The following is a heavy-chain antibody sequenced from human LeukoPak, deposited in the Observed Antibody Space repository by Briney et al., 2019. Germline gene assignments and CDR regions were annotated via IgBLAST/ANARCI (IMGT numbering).Heavy chain of an antibody. V-gene: IGHV5-51*01. CDR1: GYSFTTYW. J-gene: IGHJ4*02. CDR3: ARRGPVAAAGYYFDY. D-gene: IGHD6-13*01. CDR2: IYPGDSDT. Sequence: GESLKISCKGSGYSFTTYWIGWVRQMPGKGLEWMGIIYPGDSDTRYSPSLQGQVTISADKSSSTAYLQWSSLKASDTAMYYCARRGPVAAAGYYFDYWGQGTLVTVSS.